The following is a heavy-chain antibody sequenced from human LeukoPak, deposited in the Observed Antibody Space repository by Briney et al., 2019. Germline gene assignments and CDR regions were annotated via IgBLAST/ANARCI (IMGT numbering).Heavy chain of an antibody. V-gene: IGHV3-23*01. Sequence: GGSLRLSCAASGFTFSSYAMSWVRQAPGKGLEWVSAISGSGGSTYYADSVKGRFTISRDNSKNTLYLQMNSLRAEDTAVYYCATDRPITMIVVVIQNYWGQGTLVTVSS. D-gene: IGHD3-22*01. CDR1: GFTFSSYA. CDR3: ATDRPITMIVVVIQNY. J-gene: IGHJ4*02. CDR2: ISGSGGST.